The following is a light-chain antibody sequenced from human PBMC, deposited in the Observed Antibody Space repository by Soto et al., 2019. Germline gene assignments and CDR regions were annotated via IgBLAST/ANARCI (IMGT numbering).Light chain of an antibody. CDR2: AAS. Sequence: DIQMTQSPSSLSASVGDRVTVTCRASQSISSYLNWYQQKPGKAPNILIYAASTLQSGVPSRFSGSGSGTDFTLTISSLQPEDLANYHCQQTYSIPWTFGQGTKVEIK. V-gene: IGKV1-39*01. J-gene: IGKJ1*01. CDR1: QSISSY. CDR3: QQTYSIPWT.